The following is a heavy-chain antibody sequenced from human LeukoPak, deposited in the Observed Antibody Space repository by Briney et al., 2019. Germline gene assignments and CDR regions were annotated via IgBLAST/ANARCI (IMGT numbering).Heavy chain of an antibody. V-gene: IGHV3-21*01. D-gene: IGHD5-24*01. Sequence: PGGSLRLSCAASGFTFSSYSMNWVRQAPGKGLEWVSSISSSSTYADSVNGRFTISRDSAKNSLYLQMNSLRVEDTAVYYCARDYGYEIDYWGQGTLVTVSS. CDR1: GFTFSSYS. J-gene: IGHJ4*02. CDR3: ARDYGYEIDY. CDR2: ISSSST.